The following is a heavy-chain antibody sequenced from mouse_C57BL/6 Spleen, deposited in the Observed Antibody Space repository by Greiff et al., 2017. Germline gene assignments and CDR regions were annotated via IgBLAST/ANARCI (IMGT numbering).Heavy chain of an antibody. CDR1: GFSLTSYG. Sequence: QVQLKQSGPGLVQPSQSLSITCTVSGFSLTSYGVHWVRQSPGKGLEWLGVIWSGGSTDYNAAFISRLSISKDNSKSQVFSKMNSLQADDTAIYYCARNSGLLYAMDYWGQGTSVTVSS. J-gene: IGHJ4*01. CDR3: ARNSGLLYAMDY. CDR2: IWSGGST. V-gene: IGHV2-2*01. D-gene: IGHD1-1*01.